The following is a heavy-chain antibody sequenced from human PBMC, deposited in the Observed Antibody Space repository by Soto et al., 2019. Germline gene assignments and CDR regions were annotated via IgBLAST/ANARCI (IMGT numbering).Heavy chain of an antibody. J-gene: IGHJ6*02. V-gene: IGHV3-64D*08. CDR1: GFTFSSYA. CDR2: ISSNGGST. Sequence: GGSLRLSCSASGFTFSSYAMHWVRQAPGKGLEYVSAISSNGGSTYYADSVKGRFTISRDNSKNTLYLQMSSLRAEDTAVYYCVKGREETGIAAVRHSPYYYYYYGMDVWGQGTTVTVSS. CDR3: VKGREETGIAAVRHSPYYYYYYGMDV. D-gene: IGHD6-13*01.